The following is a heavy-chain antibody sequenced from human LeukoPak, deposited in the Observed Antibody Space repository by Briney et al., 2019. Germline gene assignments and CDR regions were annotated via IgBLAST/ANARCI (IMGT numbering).Heavy chain of an antibody. CDR2: ISAYNGNT. CDR3: ARSNYYDILTGLSRFDP. Sequence: GASVKVSCKASGYTFTSYGISWVRQAPGQGLEWMGRISAYNGNTNYAQKLQGRVTMTTDTSTSTAYMELRSLRSDDTAVYYCARSNYYDILTGLSRFDPWGQGTLVTVSS. D-gene: IGHD3-9*01. V-gene: IGHV1-18*01. CDR1: GYTFTSYG. J-gene: IGHJ5*02.